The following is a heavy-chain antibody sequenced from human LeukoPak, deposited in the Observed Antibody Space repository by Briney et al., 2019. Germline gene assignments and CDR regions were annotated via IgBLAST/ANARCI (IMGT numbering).Heavy chain of an antibody. CDR2: INPSGGST. J-gene: IGHJ3*02. Sequence: ASVKVSCKVSGNTLTELSMHWVRQAPGQGLEWMGIINPSGGSTSYAQKFQGRVTMTRDTSTSTVYMELSSLRSEDTAVYYCARDPGRAFDIWGQGTMVTVSS. V-gene: IGHV1-46*01. CDR1: GNTLTELS. CDR3: ARDPGRAFDI.